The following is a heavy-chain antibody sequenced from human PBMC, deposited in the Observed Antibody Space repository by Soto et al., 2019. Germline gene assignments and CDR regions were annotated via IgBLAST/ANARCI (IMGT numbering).Heavy chain of an antibody. D-gene: IGHD7-27*01. Sequence: GESLKLSCKGSGYSFTSYWISWVRQMPGKGREWMGRIDPSDSYTQYSPSFQGHVTISADKSIITAYLQWSSLKASDTAMYYCSSLARNREANWGTFFDYWGQGTLVTVSS. CDR3: SSLARNREANWGTFFDY. CDR2: IDPSDSYT. J-gene: IGHJ4*02. V-gene: IGHV5-10-1*01. CDR1: GYSFTSYW.